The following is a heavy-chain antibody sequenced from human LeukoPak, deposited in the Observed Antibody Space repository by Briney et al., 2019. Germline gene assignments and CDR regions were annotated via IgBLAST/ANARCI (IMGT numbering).Heavy chain of an antibody. V-gene: IGHV3-21*01. CDR3: ARYYSSTWYLIDY. Sequence: GGSLRLSCATSGFTFSSYNMNWVRQAPGKGLEWVSSISSSSSYIYYADSVKGRFTISRDNARNSLYLQMNSLRAEDTAVYYCARYYSSTWYLIDYWGQGTLVTVSS. J-gene: IGHJ4*02. CDR2: ISSSSSYI. D-gene: IGHD6-13*01. CDR1: GFTFSSYN.